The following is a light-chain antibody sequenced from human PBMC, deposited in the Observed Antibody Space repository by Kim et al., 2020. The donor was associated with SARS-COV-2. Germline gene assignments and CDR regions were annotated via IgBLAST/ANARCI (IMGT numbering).Light chain of an antibody. CDR1: IGHIRYA. CDR2: LNSDGSH. J-gene: IGLJ2*01. CDR3: QTWGTGIVV. V-gene: IGLV4-69*01. Sequence: SVNLTCTRSIGHIRYATAWPQQQPEKGTRYLMKLNSDGSHSKGDGIPDRFSGSSSGAERYLTISSLLSEDEADYYCQTWGTGIVVFGGGTQLTVL.